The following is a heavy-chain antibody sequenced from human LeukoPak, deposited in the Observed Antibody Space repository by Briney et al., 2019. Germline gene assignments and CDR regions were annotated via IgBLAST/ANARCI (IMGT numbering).Heavy chain of an antibody. Sequence: PGGSLRLSCAASGFTFSSYGMHWVRQAPGKGLEWVAVISYDGNNKFYTDSVKGRFTISRDNSKNTLHLQMNSLRVEDTAVYYCAKEPGYDSGSHYTYFDYWGQGNLVTVSS. CDR1: GFTFSSYG. CDR3: AKEPGYDSGSHYTYFDY. J-gene: IGHJ4*02. D-gene: IGHD3-10*01. CDR2: ISYDGNNK. V-gene: IGHV3-30*18.